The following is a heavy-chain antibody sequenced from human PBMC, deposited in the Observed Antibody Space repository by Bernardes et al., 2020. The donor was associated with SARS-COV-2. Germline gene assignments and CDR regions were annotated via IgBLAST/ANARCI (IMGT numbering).Heavy chain of an antibody. D-gene: IGHD3-3*01. V-gene: IGHV3-23*01. Sequence: GGSLRLSCAASGFTFSSYAMSWVRQSPGKGLEWVSAIVGSGTSTYYADSVKGRFTISRDNSKNTLYLQMNSLRAEVTAVYYCAKREYYDFWSGPIDYWGQGTLVTVSS. CDR3: AKREYYDFWSGPIDY. J-gene: IGHJ4*02. CDR2: IVGSGTST. CDR1: GFTFSSYA.